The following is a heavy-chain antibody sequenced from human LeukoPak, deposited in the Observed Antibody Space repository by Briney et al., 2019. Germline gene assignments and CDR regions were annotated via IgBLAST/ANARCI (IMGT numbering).Heavy chain of an antibody. J-gene: IGHJ4*02. CDR3: ARSKSAWDPFDY. Sequence: GASVKVSCKASGYTFTTYAVHWVRRAPGQRLEWMGWSNTGNGDTKYSREFQGRVTITRDTSASTAYMELSSLRSEDMAVYFCARSKSAWDPFDYWGQGTLVTVSS. V-gene: IGHV1-3*02. CDR2: SNTGNGDT. D-gene: IGHD1-26*01. CDR1: GYTFTTYA.